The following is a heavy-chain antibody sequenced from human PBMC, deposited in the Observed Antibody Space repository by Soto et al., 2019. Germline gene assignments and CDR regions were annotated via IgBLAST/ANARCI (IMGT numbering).Heavy chain of an antibody. CDR3: ARDELLDYYYYGMDV. Sequence: GSLRLSCAASGFTFSSYAMHWVRQAPGKGLEWVAVISYDGSNKYYADSVKGRFTISRDNSKNTLYLQMNSLRAEDTAVYYCARDELLDYYYYGMDVWGQGTTVTVSS. J-gene: IGHJ6*02. D-gene: IGHD3-3*01. CDR2: ISYDGSNK. CDR1: GFTFSSYA. V-gene: IGHV3-30-3*01.